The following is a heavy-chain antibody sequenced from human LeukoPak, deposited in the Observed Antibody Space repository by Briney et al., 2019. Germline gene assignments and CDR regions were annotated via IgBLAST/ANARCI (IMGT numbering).Heavy chain of an antibody. D-gene: IGHD3-22*01. CDR1: GGSISSGDYY. CDR3: ATGTFYDSSGYEGGAFDI. CDR2: IYYSGST. V-gene: IGHV4-30-4*01. J-gene: IGHJ3*02. Sequence: SETLSLTCTVSGGSISSGDYYWSWIRQPPGKGLERIGYIYYSGSTYYNPSLKSRVTISVDTSKNQFSLKLSSVTAADTAVYYCATGTFYDSSGYEGGAFDIWGQGTMVTVSS.